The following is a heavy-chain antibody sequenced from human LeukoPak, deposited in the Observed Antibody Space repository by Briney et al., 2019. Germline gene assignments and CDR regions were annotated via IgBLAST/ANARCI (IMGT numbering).Heavy chain of an antibody. CDR2: IYSSGST. V-gene: IGHV4-4*07. Sequence: SETLSLTCTVSGDSISSYYWNWIRQPAGKGLEWIGRIYSSGSTNYNPSLRSRVTISVDTSKNQFSLNLSSVTAADTAIYYCAREDWFDPWGQGTLVTVSS. J-gene: IGHJ5*02. CDR3: AREDWFDP. CDR1: GDSISSYY.